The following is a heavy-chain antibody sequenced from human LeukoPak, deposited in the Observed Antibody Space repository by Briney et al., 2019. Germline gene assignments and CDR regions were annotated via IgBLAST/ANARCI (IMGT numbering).Heavy chain of an antibody. J-gene: IGHJ4*02. CDR1: GITLSNYG. Sequence: EGSLRLSCAVSGITLSNYGMSWVRQAPGKGLEWVAGISDSGGRTNYADSVKGRFTISRDNPKNTLYLQVNSLRAEDTAVYFCAKRGVVIRVILVGFHKEAYYFDSWGQGALVTVSS. CDR3: AKRGVVIRVILVGFHKEAYYFDS. V-gene: IGHV3-23*01. CDR2: ISDSGGRT. D-gene: IGHD3-22*01.